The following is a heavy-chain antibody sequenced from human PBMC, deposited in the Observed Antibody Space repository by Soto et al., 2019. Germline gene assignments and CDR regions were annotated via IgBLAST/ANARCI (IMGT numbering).Heavy chain of an antibody. V-gene: IGHV1-69*08. Sequence: QVQLVQSGAEVKKPGSSVKVSCKASGGTFSSYTISWVRQAPGQGLEWMGRIIPILGIANYAQKFQGRVTITADKSTRTAYMELSSLRSEDTAVYYCARDRHSSGGGWYFDLWGRGTLVTVSS. CDR2: IIPILGIA. D-gene: IGHD6-19*01. CDR1: GGTFSSYT. CDR3: ARDRHSSGGGWYFDL. J-gene: IGHJ2*01.